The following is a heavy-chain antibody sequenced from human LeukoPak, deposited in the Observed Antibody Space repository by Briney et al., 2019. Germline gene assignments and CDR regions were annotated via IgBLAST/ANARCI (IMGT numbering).Heavy chain of an antibody. V-gene: IGHV4-4*07. J-gene: IGHJ4*02. D-gene: IGHD2-21*02. CDR3: ARVAYCGDDCYSFDY. Sequence: SETLSLTCTVSGDSISSYYWSWIRQPAGKGLEWIGRIYTSGSTNYNPSLKSRVTMSVDTSKNQFSLKLSSVTVADTAVYYCARVAYCGDDCYSFDYWGQGTLVTVSS. CDR2: IYTSGST. CDR1: GDSISSYY.